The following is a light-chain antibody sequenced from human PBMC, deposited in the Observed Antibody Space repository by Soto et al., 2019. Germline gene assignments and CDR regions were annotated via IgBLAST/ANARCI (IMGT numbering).Light chain of an antibody. Sequence: EVVLAHSPVTLSLSTREGATLSCRASQGVSTTLAWYHHKPGQTPTLLIYDASTRSTVVPARFSGSRSGPEFTLTISILPSEDFGVYCRPQYINLWTF. V-gene: IGKV3D-15*01. CDR2: DAS. CDR1: QGVSTT. CDR3: PQYINLWT. J-gene: IGKJ1*01.